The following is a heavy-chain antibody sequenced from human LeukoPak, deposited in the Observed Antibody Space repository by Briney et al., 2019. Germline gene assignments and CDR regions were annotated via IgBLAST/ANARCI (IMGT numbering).Heavy chain of an antibody. CDR1: GYTFTSYG. V-gene: IGHV1-18*01. CDR3: ARDTPLPYQLLSPDAFDI. Sequence: ASVKVSCKASGYTFTSYGISWVRQAPGQGLEWMGWISAYNGNTNYAQKLQGRVTMTTDTSTSTAYMELRSLRSDDTAVYYCARDTPLPYQLLSPDAFDIWGQGTMVTVS. J-gene: IGHJ3*02. D-gene: IGHD2-2*01. CDR2: ISAYNGNT.